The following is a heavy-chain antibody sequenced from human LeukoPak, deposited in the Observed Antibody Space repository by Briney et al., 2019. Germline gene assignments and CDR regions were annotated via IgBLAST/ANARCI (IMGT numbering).Heavy chain of an antibody. V-gene: IGHV4-4*07. Sequence: PSETLSLTCTVSGGSISSYYWSWIRQPAGKGLEWIGRIYTSGSTNYNPSPKNRVTMSVDTSKNQFSLKLSSVTAADTAVYYCARDRLLSPFDYWGQGTLVTVSS. D-gene: IGHD1-26*01. J-gene: IGHJ4*02. CDR2: IYTSGST. CDR3: ARDRLLSPFDY. CDR1: GGSISSYY.